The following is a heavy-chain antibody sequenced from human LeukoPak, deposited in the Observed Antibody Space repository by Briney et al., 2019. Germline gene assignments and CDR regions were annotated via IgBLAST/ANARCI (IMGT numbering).Heavy chain of an antibody. CDR3: ARGTGDEGYYFDY. J-gene: IGHJ4*02. CDR1: GFTVSSNY. V-gene: IGHV3-66*01. D-gene: IGHD7-27*01. CDR2: IYSGGST. Sequence: QTGGSLRLSCAASGFTVSSNYMSWVRQAPGKGLEWVSVIYSGGSTYYADSVKGRFTISRDNSKNTLYLQMNSLRAEDTAVYYCARGTGDEGYYFDYWGQGTLVTVSS.